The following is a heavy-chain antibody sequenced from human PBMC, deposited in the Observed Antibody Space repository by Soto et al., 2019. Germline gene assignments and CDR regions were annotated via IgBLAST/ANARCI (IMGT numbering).Heavy chain of an antibody. D-gene: IGHD3-22*01. CDR3: TRAWDRSGFLWSSYGMDV. CDR1: GFTFTSSA. CDR2: IVVGSGNT. Sequence: GASVKVSCKASGFTFTSSAVQWVRQARGQRLEWIGWIVVGSGNTNYAQKFQERVTITRDMSTSTAYMELSSLRAEDTAVYYCTRAWDRSGFLWSSYGMDVWGQGTTVTVSS. J-gene: IGHJ6*02. V-gene: IGHV1-58*01.